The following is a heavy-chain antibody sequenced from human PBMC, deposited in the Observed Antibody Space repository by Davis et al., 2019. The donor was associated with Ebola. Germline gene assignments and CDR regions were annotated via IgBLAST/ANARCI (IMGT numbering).Heavy chain of an antibody. CDR3: ARTSGSYYSALGY. D-gene: IGHD1-26*01. Sequence: GGSLRLSCKGSGYSFTSHWIVWVRQMPGKGLECMGIIFPGDSDTRYSPSFQGQVTISADKSISTAYLQWSSLKASDTAMYYCARTSGSYYSALGYWGQGTLVTVSS. J-gene: IGHJ4*02. CDR1: GYSFTSHW. CDR2: IFPGDSDT. V-gene: IGHV5-51*01.